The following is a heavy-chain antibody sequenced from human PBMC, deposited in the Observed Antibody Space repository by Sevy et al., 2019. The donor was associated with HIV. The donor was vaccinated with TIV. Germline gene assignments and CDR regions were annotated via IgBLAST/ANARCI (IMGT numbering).Heavy chain of an antibody. D-gene: IGHD2-2*01. CDR2: IYYSGST. V-gene: IGHV4-39*01. J-gene: IGHJ5*02. CDR1: GGSISSSSYY. Sequence: SETLSLTCTVSGGSISSSSYYWGWIRQPPGKGLEWIGSIYYSGSTYYNPSLKSRVTISVDTSKNQFSLKLSSVTAADTAVYYCARLRDCSSTSCYEEKWFDPWGQGTLVTVSS. CDR3: ARLRDCSSTSCYEEKWFDP.